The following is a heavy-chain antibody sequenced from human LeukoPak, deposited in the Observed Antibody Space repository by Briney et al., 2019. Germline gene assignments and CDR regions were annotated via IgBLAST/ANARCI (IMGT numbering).Heavy chain of an antibody. CDR3: AIVAGNYYYYGMDV. Sequence: GASVKVSCKASGYTFTSYAMNWVRQAPGQRLEWMGWINAGNGNTKYSQKFQGRVTITRDTSASTAYMELSSLRSEDTAVYYCAIVAGNYYYYGMDVWGQGTTVTVSS. J-gene: IGHJ6*02. CDR1: GYTFTSYA. D-gene: IGHD6-19*01. V-gene: IGHV1-3*01. CDR2: INAGNGNT.